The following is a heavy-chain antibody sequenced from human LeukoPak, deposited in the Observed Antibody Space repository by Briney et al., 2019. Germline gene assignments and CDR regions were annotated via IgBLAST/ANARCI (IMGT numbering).Heavy chain of an antibody. CDR1: GGSISSSSYY. CDR2: IYYSGST. CDR3: ARDLGKVNWFDP. J-gene: IGHJ5*02. Sequence: SETLSLTCTVSGGSISSSSYYWGWIRQPPGKGLEWIGGIYYSGSTYYNPSLKSRVTISVDTSKNQFSLKLSSVTAADTAVYYCARDLGKVNWFDPWGQGTLVTVSS. V-gene: IGHV4-39*07. D-gene: IGHD3-10*01.